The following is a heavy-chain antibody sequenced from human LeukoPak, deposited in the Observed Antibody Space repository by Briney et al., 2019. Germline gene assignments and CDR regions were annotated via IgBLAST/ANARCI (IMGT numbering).Heavy chain of an antibody. CDR2: INPSGGST. CDR3: ARADYGDTIPQNAFDI. V-gene: IGHV1-46*01. J-gene: IGHJ3*02. Sequence: GASVKVSCKASGYTFTSYYMHWVRQAPGQGLEWMGIINPSGGSTSYAQKFQGRVTITRDTSASTVYMELSSLRSEDTAVYYCARADYGDTIPQNAFDIWGQGTVVTVSS. CDR1: GYTFTSYY. D-gene: IGHD4-17*01.